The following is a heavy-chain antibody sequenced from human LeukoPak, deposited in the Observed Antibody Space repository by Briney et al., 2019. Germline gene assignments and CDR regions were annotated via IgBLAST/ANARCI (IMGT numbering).Heavy chain of an antibody. J-gene: IGHJ4*02. Sequence: GGSLRLSCAASGFTFSSYGMHWVRQAPGKGLEWVAFIRYDGSNKYYADSVKGRFTISRDNSKNTLYLQMNSLRAKDTAVYYCAKDGGSLAVVVAAILDYWGQGTLVTVSS. D-gene: IGHD2-15*01. V-gene: IGHV3-30*02. CDR2: IRYDGSNK. CDR1: GFTFSSYG. CDR3: AKDGGSLAVVVAAILDY.